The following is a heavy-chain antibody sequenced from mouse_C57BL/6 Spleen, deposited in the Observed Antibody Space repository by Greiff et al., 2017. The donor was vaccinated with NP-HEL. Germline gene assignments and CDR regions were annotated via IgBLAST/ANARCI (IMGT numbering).Heavy chain of an antibody. CDR1: GFTFSDYG. V-gene: IGHV5-17*01. CDR2: ISSGSSTI. D-gene: IGHD3-1*01. CDR3: AKGGSSGAAMDY. J-gene: IGHJ4*01. Sequence: EVMLVESGGGLVKPGGSLKLSCAASGFTFSDYGMHWVRQAPEKGLEWVAYISSGSSTIYYADTVKGRFTISRDNAKNTLFLQMTSRRSEDTAMYYCAKGGSSGAAMDYWGQGTSVTVSS.